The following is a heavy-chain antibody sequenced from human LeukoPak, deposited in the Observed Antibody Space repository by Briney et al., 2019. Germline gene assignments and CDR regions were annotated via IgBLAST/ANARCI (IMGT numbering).Heavy chain of an antibody. CDR3: ARSTSSEYDIYHFDY. D-gene: IGHD3-9*01. CDR2: IWYDGNNK. Sequence: PGRSLRLSCAASGFTFSSYGMHWVRQGPGKGLGWVAVIWYDGNNKYYADSVKGRFTISRDNSKNTLYLQMNSLRVEDRAVYYCARSTSSEYDIYHFDYWGQGTLVTVSS. J-gene: IGHJ4*02. V-gene: IGHV3-33*01. CDR1: GFTFSSYG.